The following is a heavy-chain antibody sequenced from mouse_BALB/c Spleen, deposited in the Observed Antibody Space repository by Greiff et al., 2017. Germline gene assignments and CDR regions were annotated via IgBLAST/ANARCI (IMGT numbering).Heavy chain of an antibody. Sequence: EVHLVESGGGLVQPGGSLKLSCAASGFTFSSYTMSWVRQTPEKRLEWVAYISNGGGSTYYPDTVKGRFTISRDNAKNTLYLQMSSLKSEDTAMYYCARPDYDWAWFAYWGQGTLVTVSA. CDR1: GFTFSSYT. CDR3: ARPDYDWAWFAY. J-gene: IGHJ3*01. CDR2: ISNGGGST. V-gene: IGHV5-12-2*01. D-gene: IGHD2-4*01.